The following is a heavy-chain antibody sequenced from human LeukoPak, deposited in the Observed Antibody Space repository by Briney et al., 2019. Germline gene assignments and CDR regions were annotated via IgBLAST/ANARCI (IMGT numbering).Heavy chain of an antibody. J-gene: IGHJ4*02. Sequence: GGSLRPSCAASGFTFSSYEMNWVRQAPGKGLEWVSYISSSGSTIYYADSVKGRFTISRDNAKNSLYLQMNSLRAEDTAVYYCARASWIQLWFAWDYWGQGTLVTVSS. D-gene: IGHD5-18*01. V-gene: IGHV3-48*03. CDR2: ISSSGSTI. CDR3: ARASWIQLWFAWDY. CDR1: GFTFSSYE.